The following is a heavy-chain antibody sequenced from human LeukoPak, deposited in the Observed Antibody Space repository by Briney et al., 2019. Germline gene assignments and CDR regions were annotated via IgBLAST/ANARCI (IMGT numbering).Heavy chain of an antibody. CDR1: GFIFSIYN. CDR2: INTRSSSS. J-gene: IGHJ4*02. Sequence: GGSLRLSCAASGFIFSIYNMNWVRQAPGKGLEWVSSINTRSSSSYYADSVKGRFTISRGNAKNSLYLQMNSLRVEDSAVYYCARALTTLTYEGYWGQGTLVTVSS. D-gene: IGHD1-1*01. V-gene: IGHV3-21*01. CDR3: ARALTTLTYEGY.